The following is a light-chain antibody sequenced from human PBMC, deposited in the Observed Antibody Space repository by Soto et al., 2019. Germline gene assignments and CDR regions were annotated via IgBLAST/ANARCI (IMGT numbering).Light chain of an antibody. CDR3: QQYGGSVPWT. CDR1: QSVSRNY. Sequence: EVVLTQSPGTLSLSPGERATLSCRARQSVSRNYLAWYQKKPGQAPRLLIYGASTRATAIPDRFSGSGSGTDFTLTITRLEPEDLAVYYCQQYGGSVPWTVGQGTKVDNK. CDR2: GAS. V-gene: IGKV3-20*01. J-gene: IGKJ1*01.